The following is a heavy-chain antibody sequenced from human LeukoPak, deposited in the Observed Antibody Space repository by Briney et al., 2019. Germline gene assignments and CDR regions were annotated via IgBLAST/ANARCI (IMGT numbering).Heavy chain of an antibody. J-gene: IGHJ5*01. Sequence: SETLSLTCTVSAGSFISSSHHWGWIRQSPGKGLERIGTVYYRRTTYYNPSLDGRVTISLDTSANHFSLQLNSVTAADTAVYYCVRHDGRGGATMGAFDSWGQGSLVTVSS. CDR1: AGSFISSSHH. CDR3: VRHDGRGGATMGAFDS. CDR2: VYYRRTT. V-gene: IGHV4-39*01. D-gene: IGHD5-12*01.